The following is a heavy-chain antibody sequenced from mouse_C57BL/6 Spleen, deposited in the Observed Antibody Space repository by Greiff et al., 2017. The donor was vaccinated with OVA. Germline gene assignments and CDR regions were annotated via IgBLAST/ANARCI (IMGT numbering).Heavy chain of an antibody. CDR1: GYSITSGYY. V-gene: IGHV3-6*01. D-gene: IGHD3-1*01. CDR3: ASGRVDYAMDY. CDR2: ISYDGSH. Sequence: EVQLQESGPGLVKPSQSLSLTCSVTGYSITSGYYWNWIRQFPGNKLEWMGDISYDGSHNYNPSFKNRFPITRDTSKNQFFLKLNSVTTEDTATYYCASGRVDYAMDYWGQGTSVTVSS. J-gene: IGHJ4*01.